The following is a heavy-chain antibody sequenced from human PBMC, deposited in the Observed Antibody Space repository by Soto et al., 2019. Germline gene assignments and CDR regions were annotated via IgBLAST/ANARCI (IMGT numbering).Heavy chain of an antibody. CDR2: ISWNSGNM. V-gene: IGHV3-9*01. CDR1: GFKFDDYA. J-gene: IGHJ4*02. CDR3: AKRQGSGGRCYYFDY. Sequence: EVQLVESGGGLVQPGRSLRLSCAASGFKFDDYAMHWVRQAPGKGLEWVSGISWNSGNMDYADSVKGRFTISRDNAQNSLNLQMNSQRLEDTAFYYCAKRQGSGGRCYYFDYWGRGILVTVSS. D-gene: IGHD2-15*01.